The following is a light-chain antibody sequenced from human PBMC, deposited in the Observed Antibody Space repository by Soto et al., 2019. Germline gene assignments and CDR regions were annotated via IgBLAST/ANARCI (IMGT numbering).Light chain of an antibody. CDR3: QQYKSYPLT. CDR2: KAS. CDR1: QSIGSW. V-gene: IGKV1-5*03. Sequence: DIQMTQSPSTLSASVGGRVTITCRASQSIGSWLAWYQQKPGKAPKLLIYKASSLESGVPSRFSGSGSGTEFTLTISSLQPDDFATYYCQQYKSYPLTFGGGTKVDIK. J-gene: IGKJ4*01.